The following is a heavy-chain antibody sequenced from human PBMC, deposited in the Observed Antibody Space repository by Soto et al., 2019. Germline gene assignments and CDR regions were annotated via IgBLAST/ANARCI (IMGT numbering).Heavy chain of an antibody. CDR2: IYWNDDK. Sequence: SGSTLVNPTQTLTLTCTFSGFSLRTSGVGVGWIRQPPGKAPEWLALIYWNDDKRYSPSLKSRLTITKDTSKNQVVLTMTDMDPVDTGTYYCAQRLGSRGSFDXWGQGPLVTV. D-gene: IGHD6-25*01. CDR1: GFSLRTSGVG. J-gene: IGHJ4*02. CDR3: AQRLGSRGSFDX. V-gene: IGHV2-5*01.